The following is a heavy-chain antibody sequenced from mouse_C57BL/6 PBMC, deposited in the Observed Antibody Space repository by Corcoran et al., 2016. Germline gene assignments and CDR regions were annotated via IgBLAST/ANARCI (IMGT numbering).Heavy chain of an antibody. CDR3: ARERTVTLAD. Sequence: QVQLKQSGAELVRPGASVKLSCKASGYTFTDYYRNWVKQRPGQGLEWIARIYPGSGNTYYNEKFKGKATLTAEKSSSTAYMQLSSLTSEDSAVYFCARERTVTLADWGQGTLVTVSA. CDR1: GYTFTDYY. CDR2: IYPGSGNT. D-gene: IGHD4-1*01. J-gene: IGHJ3*01. V-gene: IGHV1-76*01.